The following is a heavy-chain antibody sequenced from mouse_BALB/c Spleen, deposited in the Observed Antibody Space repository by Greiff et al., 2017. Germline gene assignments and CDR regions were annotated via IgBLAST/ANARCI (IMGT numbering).Heavy chain of an antibody. CDR1: GYTFTSYW. V-gene: IGHV1-87*01. CDR3: ASSEFAY. CDR2: IYPGDGDT. Sequence: VQLVESGAELARPGASVKLSCKASGYTFTSYWMQWVKQRPGQGLEWIGAIYPGDGDTRYTQKFKGKATLTADKSSSTAYMQLSSLASEDSAVYYGASSEFAYWGQGTLVTVSA. J-gene: IGHJ3*01.